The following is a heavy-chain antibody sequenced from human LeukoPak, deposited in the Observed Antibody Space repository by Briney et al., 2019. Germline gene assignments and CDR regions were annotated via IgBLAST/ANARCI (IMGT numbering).Heavy chain of an antibody. CDR1: GGSFNGYY. CDR2: MNHSRST. CDR3: ATLRVDQNY. V-gene: IGHV4-34*01. Sequence: SETLSLTCAVYGGSFNGYYLTWIRQPPGTGLEWIGEMNHSRSTNYNPSLKSRVTISVDTSKNHYSLKVSSVTAADTAVYYCATLRVDQNYWGQGPVVTISA. D-gene: IGHD3-16*01. J-gene: IGHJ4*02.